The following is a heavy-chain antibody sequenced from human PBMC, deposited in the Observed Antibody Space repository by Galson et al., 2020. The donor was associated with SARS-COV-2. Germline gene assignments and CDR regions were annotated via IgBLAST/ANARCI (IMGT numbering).Heavy chain of an antibody. CDR2: LSGSGGIK. Sequence: QAGGSLRLSCAGLGFTFDLHAMSWVRQAPGKGLEWVSTLSGSGGIKHYADSVKGRFTISRDNSQNKVYLEMKALRAEDTAIYFCAKFSVTAAGNVGAFDTWGQGTLVTVSS. D-gene: IGHD2-21*02. CDR1: GFTFDLHA. J-gene: IGHJ4*01. V-gene: IGHV3-23*01. CDR3: AKFSVTAAGNVGAFDT.